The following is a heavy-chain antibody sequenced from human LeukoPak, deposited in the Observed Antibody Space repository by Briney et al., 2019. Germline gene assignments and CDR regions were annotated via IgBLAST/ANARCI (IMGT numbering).Heavy chain of an antibody. CDR1: GGSISSGAHY. CDR3: ARGRDAYNRFDY. D-gene: IGHD5-24*01. Sequence: SETLSLTCTVSGGSISSGAHYWGWIRQPPGKGLEWIGSNHYSGSVYYNPSLRSRFTISLDTSNNQFSLRLSSVTAADTAVYHCARGRDAYNRFDYWGQGTLVTVSS. CDR2: NHYSGSV. J-gene: IGHJ4*02. V-gene: IGHV4-39*07.